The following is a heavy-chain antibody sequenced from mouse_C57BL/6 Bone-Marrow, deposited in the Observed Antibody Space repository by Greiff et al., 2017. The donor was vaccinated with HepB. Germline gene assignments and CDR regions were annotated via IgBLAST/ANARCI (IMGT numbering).Heavy chain of an antibody. CDR2: ISNGGGTT. J-gene: IGHJ3*01. CDR1: GFTFSDYY. CDR3: ARHHYYGSSSH. Sequence: EVHLVESGGGLVQPGGSLKLSCAASGFTFSDYYMYWVRQTPEKRLEWVAYISNGGGTTYYPDTVKGRFTISSDNAKNTLYLQMSRLKSEDTAMYYCARHHYYGSSSHWGQGTLVTVSA. V-gene: IGHV5-12*01. D-gene: IGHD1-1*01.